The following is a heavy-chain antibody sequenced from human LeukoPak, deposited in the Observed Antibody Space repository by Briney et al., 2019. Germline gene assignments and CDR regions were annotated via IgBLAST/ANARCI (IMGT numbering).Heavy chain of an antibody. J-gene: IGHJ5*02. V-gene: IGHV4-39*07. CDR2: IYYRGIT. D-gene: IGHD1-26*01. CDR3: ARDLEEREKGARPFDP. CDR1: GGSITSSSYY. Sequence: PETLSLTCTVSGGSITSSSYYWGWIRQPPGKGPEWIGSIYYRGITYYSPSLKSRVTMSLDTSKNQFYLKLSSVTAADTAVYYCARDLEEREKGARPFDPWGQGTLVTVSS.